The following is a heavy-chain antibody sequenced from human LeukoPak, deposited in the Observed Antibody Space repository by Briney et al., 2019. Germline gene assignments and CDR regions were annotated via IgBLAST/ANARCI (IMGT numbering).Heavy chain of an antibody. Sequence: GGSLRLSCAASGFTFSSYSMNWVRQAPGKGLEWVSSISSSSSYIYYADSVKGRFTISRDNAKNTLYLQMNSLRAEDTAVYYCARESGIAAALDLWGQGTLVTVSS. J-gene: IGHJ5*02. CDR1: GFTFSSYS. CDR3: ARESGIAAALDL. CDR2: ISSSSSYI. V-gene: IGHV3-21*01. D-gene: IGHD6-13*01.